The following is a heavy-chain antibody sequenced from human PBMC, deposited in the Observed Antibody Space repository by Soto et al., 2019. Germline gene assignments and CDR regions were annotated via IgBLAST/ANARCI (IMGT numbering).Heavy chain of an antibody. J-gene: IGHJ6*02. CDR2: INPNSGGT. CDR3: ARDMATTPPYYYYGMDV. Sequence: RASVKVSCKASGYTFTGYYMHWVRQAPGQGLEWMGWINPNSGGTNYAQKFQGRVTMTRDTSISTAYMELSRLRSDDTAVYYCARDMATTPPYYYYGMDVWGQGTTVTVLL. V-gene: IGHV1-2*02. D-gene: IGHD5-12*01. CDR1: GYTFTGYY.